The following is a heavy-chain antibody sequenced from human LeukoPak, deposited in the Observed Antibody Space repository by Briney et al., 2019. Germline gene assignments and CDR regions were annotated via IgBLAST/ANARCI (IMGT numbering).Heavy chain of an antibody. D-gene: IGHD2-2*01. J-gene: IGHJ4*02. CDR1: GGSFSGYY. CDR3: ARRGYCSSTSCYGPRKAPFDY. V-gene: IGHV4-34*01. Sequence: PSETLSLTCAVYGGSFSGYYWSWIRQPPGKGLEWIGEINHSGSTNYNPSLKSRVTISVDTSKNQFSLKLSSVTAADTAVYYCARRGYCSSTSCYGPRKAPFDYWGQGTLVTVSS. CDR2: INHSGST.